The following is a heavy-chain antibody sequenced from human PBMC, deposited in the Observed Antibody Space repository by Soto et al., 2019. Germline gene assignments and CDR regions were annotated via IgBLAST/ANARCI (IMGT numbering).Heavy chain of an antibody. D-gene: IGHD2-2*01. CDR1: GGSISSYY. V-gene: IGHV4-59*01. CDR2: IYYSGST. Sequence: QVQLQESGPGLVKPSETLSLTCTVSGGSISSYYWSWIRQPPGKGLEWIGYIYYSGSTNYNPSLRRRVTISVDTSKNQFSLELSSVTAADTAVYYCAKGGQVVPGEFDYWGQGTLVTVSS. CDR3: AKGGQVVPGEFDY. J-gene: IGHJ4*02.